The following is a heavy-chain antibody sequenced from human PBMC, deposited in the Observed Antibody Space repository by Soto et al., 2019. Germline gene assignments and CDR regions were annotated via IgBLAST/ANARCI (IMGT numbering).Heavy chain of an antibody. CDR2: IYHSVST. CDR3: ARGAGVGAFDI. D-gene: IGHD6-19*01. V-gene: IGHV4-30-2*01. Sequence: QLPLQESGSGLVKPSQTLSLTCAVSGGSISSGGYSWSWIRQPPGKGLEWIGYIYHSVSTYYNPPLKSRVPISVDRAQNQLSLKLSSVTAADTAVYYCARGAGVGAFDIWGQGTMVTVSS. CDR1: GGSISSGGYS. J-gene: IGHJ3*02.